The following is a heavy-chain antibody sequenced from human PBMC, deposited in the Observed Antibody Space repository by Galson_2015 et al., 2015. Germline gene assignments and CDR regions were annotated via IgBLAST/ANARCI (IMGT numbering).Heavy chain of an antibody. V-gene: IGHV1-24*01. Sequence: SVKVSCTASGYTLTDLSMHWVRQAPGKGLEWMGGFDPEGGETIYAQKFQGRVTMTEDTSTDTAYMELSSLRSEDTAVYYCATGHYGGYDGAWRAFDIWGQGTMVTVSS. CDR1: GYTLTDLS. J-gene: IGHJ3*02. D-gene: IGHD4-17*01. CDR2: FDPEGGET. CDR3: ATGHYGGYDGAWRAFDI.